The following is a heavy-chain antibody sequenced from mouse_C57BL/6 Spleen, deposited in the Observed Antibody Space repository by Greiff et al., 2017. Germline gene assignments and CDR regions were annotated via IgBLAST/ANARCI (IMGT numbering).Heavy chain of an antibody. CDR2: IHPSTGGT. CDR1: GYTFTSYW. J-gene: IGHJ4*01. V-gene: IGHV1-64*01. CDR3: GYMDY. Sequence: VQLQQPGAELVKPGASVKLSCEASGYTFTSYWMHWVKQSPGQGLEWIGMIHPSTGGTNYNEKFKSKATLTVDKSSSTAYMQLSSMTSEDSAVYYGGYMDYWGQGTSVTVSS.